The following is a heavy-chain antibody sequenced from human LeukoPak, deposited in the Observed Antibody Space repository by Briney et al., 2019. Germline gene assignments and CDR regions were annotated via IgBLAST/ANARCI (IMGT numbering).Heavy chain of an antibody. CDR1: GFTFDDYA. CDR2: ISWNSGSI. Sequence: PGGSLRLSCAASGFTFDDYAMHWVRQAPGKGLEWVSGISWNSGSIGHADSVKGRFTISRDNAKNSLYLQMNSLRAEDTALYYCAKSPAGYSYGSWFDPWGQGTLVTVSS. CDR3: AKSPAGYSYGSWFDP. J-gene: IGHJ5*02. V-gene: IGHV3-9*01. D-gene: IGHD5-18*01.